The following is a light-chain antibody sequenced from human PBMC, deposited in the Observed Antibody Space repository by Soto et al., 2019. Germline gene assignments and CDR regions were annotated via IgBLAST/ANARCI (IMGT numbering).Light chain of an antibody. CDR2: WAS. CDR3: QQYFSTPYT. CDR1: QNILWSSNSKNY. Sequence: DIVMTQSPDSLAVSLGERATINCMSSQNILWSSNSKNYLAWYQQKPGQPPKLLIYWASNRESGVPDRFSGSGSGTDFTLSISSLQAEDVAVYYCQQYFSTPYTFGQGTKLEIK. V-gene: IGKV4-1*01. J-gene: IGKJ2*01.